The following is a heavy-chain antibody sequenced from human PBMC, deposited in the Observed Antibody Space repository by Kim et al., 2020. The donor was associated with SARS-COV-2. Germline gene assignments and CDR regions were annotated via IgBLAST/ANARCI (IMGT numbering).Heavy chain of an antibody. D-gene: IGHD4-17*01. J-gene: IGHJ4*02. CDR3: ARDTVRGDYNSDY. V-gene: IGHV4-38-2*02. CDR1: GYSISSGYY. CDR2: IYHSGST. Sequence: SETLSLTCTVSGYSISSGYYWGWIRPPPGTGLEWIGSIYHSGSTYYNPSLKSRVTISVDTSKNQFSLKLSSVTAADTAVYYCARDTVRGDYNSDYWGQGTLVTVSS.